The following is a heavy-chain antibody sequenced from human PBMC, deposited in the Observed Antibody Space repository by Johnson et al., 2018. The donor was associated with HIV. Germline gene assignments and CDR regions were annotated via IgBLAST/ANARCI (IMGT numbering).Heavy chain of an antibody. CDR1: GFTFSSYG. CDR3: ARGPILEWLSGDGFDM. J-gene: IGHJ3*02. D-gene: IGHD3-3*01. CDR2: ISDDGSNI. Sequence: QMLLVESGGGVVQPGRSLRLSCAASGFTFSSYGMHWVRQAPGKGLEWVAVISDDGSNIYYADSVKGHFTISRANSKHTLHLQMNSLRVEDTAMYYCARGPILEWLSGDGFDMWGQGTMVTVST. V-gene: IGHV3-30*19.